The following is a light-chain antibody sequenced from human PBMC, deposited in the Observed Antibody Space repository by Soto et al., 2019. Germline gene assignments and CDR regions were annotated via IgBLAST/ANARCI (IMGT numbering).Light chain of an antibody. J-gene: IGKJ1*01. CDR3: QQRSNWWT. V-gene: IGKV3-11*01. CDR2: DAS. CDR1: QTVSSY. Sequence: EIVLTHSPATLSLSPGEGAALSRRASQTVSSYLLWYQQKRGQAPRLLIYDASNRATGIPARFSGSGSGTDFTLTISSLEPEDFAVYYCQQRSNWWTFGQGTKVDIK.